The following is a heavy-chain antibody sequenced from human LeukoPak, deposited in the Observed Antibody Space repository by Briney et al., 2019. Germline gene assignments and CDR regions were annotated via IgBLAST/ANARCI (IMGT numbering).Heavy chain of an antibody. D-gene: IGHD3-3*01. CDR3: ARVGYYDFWSGYYPYYFDY. J-gene: IGHJ4*02. CDR1: GGTISSDGYH. Sequence: SDPLSHTCTVSGGTISSDGYHWSWIRNHPATSLHWIGHIYYSGSTYYNPSLKSRVTISVDTPKNQFSLKLSSVTAADTAVYYCARVGYYDFWSGYYPYYFDYWGQGTLVTVSS. V-gene: IGHV4-31*03. CDR2: IYYSGST.